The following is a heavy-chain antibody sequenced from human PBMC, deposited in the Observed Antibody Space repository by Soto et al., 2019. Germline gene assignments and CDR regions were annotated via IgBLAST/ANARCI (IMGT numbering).Heavy chain of an antibody. CDR3: ARERGRYFEWLPPGKVSYYYYGMDV. CDR1: GYTFTSYA. V-gene: IGHV1-3*01. CDR2: INAGNGNT. J-gene: IGHJ6*02. D-gene: IGHD3-9*01. Sequence: ASVKVSCKASGYTFTSYAMHWVRQAPGQRLEWMGWINAGNGNTKYSQKFQGRVTITRDTSASTAYMELSSLRSEDTAVYYCARERGRYFEWLPPGKVSYYYYGMDVWGQGTTVTVSS.